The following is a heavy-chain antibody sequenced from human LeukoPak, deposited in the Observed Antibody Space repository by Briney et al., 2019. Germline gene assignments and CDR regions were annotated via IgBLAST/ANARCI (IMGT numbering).Heavy chain of an antibody. V-gene: IGHV4-30-4*01. CDR1: GGSISSGDYY. CDR2: IYYSGST. CDR3: ARVPRYYYGMDV. J-gene: IGHJ6*02. Sequence: SQTLSLTCTVSGGSISSGDYYWSWIRQPPGKGLEWIGYIYYSGSTYYNPSLKSRVTISVDTSKNQFSLKLSSVTATDTAVYYCARVPRYYYGMDVWGQGTTVTVSS.